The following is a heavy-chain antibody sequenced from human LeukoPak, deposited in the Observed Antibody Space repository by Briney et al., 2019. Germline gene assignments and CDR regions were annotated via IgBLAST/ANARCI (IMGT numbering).Heavy chain of an antibody. J-gene: IGHJ4*02. V-gene: IGHV1-69*01. Sequence: GSSVKVSYKASGGTFSSYAISWVRQAPGQGLEWMGGIIPIFGTANYAQKFQGRVTITADESTSTAYMELSSLRSEDTAVYYCAGIAAAQYFDYWGQGTLVTVSS. D-gene: IGHD6-13*01. CDR3: AGIAAAQYFDY. CDR2: IIPIFGTA. CDR1: GGTFSSYA.